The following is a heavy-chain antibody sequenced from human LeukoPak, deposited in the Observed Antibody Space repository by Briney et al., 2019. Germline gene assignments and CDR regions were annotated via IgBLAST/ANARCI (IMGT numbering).Heavy chain of an antibody. D-gene: IGHD5-12*01. V-gene: IGHV4-34*01. CDR1: GGSFSGYY. CDR3: ARGQGIPIVATIVTTNDY. Sequence: SETLSLTCAVYGGSFSGYYWSWIRQPPGKGLEWIGEINHSGSTNYNPSLKSRVTISVDTSKNQFSLKLSSVTAADTAVYYCARGQGIPIVATIVTTNDYWGQGTLVTVSS. CDR2: INHSGST. J-gene: IGHJ4*02.